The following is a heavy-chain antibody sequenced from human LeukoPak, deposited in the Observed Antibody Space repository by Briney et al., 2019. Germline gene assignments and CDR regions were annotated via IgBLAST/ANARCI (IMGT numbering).Heavy chain of an antibody. CDR1: GYTFTHYG. CDR2: ISAYNGDT. Sequence: ASVKVSCKTSGYTFTHYGISWVRQAPGQGLEWVGWISAYNGDTKYAQSFQDKVTMTTDTSTSTAYMELRSLRSDDTAVYYCARGAGGYYDSSGYYSGYWGQGTLVTVSS. V-gene: IGHV1-18*01. CDR3: ARGAGGYYDSSGYYSGY. J-gene: IGHJ4*02. D-gene: IGHD3-22*01.